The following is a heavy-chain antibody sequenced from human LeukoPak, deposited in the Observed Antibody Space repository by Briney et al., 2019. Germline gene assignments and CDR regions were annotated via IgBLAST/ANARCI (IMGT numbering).Heavy chain of an antibody. Sequence: GASVKISCKESGYIVTNFTMHWVRQATGQRLEWMGWINPNSGGTNYAQKFQGRVTMTADTSSSTAYMELRSLRSDDTAIYYCARDENYGIFFNVDYWGQGTLVTVSS. CDR2: INPNSGGT. J-gene: IGHJ4*02. V-gene: IGHV1-3*01. CDR3: ARDENYGIFFNVDY. CDR1: GYIVTNFT. D-gene: IGHD4-17*01.